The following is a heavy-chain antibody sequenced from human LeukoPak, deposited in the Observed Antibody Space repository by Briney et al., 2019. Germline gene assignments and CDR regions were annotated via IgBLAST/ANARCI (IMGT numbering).Heavy chain of an antibody. Sequence: RPGGSLRLFCAASGFPFTSYSMIWVPQTPGKGLEWVISISASSRYIYYADSVKGRFTISRDNDKNSIDLQMNSLRVEDTAVYYCARVREYTDYLHNWFDPWGQGTLVTVPS. J-gene: IGHJ5*02. CDR3: ARVREYTDYLHNWFDP. CDR1: GFPFTSYS. CDR2: ISASSRYI. V-gene: IGHV3-21*01. D-gene: IGHD4-11*01.